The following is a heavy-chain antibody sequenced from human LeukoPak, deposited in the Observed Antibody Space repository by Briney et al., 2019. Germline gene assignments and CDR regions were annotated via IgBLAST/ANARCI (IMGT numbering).Heavy chain of an antibody. CDR2: INPSGGST. CDR3: ARDWNDILTGYYRTRPTSYYFDY. J-gene: IGHJ4*02. V-gene: IGHV1-46*01. Sequence: WASVKVSCKASGYTFTSYYMHWVRQAPGQGLEWMGIINPSGGSTSYAQKFQGRVTMTRDTSTSTVYVELSSLRSEDTAVYYCARDWNDILTGYYRTRPTSYYFDYWGQGTLVTVSS. CDR1: GYTFTSYY. D-gene: IGHD3-9*01.